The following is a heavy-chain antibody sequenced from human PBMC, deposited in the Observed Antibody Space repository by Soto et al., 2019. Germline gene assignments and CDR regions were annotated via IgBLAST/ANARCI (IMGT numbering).Heavy chain of an antibody. CDR2: IYAGGGT. CDR1: GFTVSNNY. CDR3: VRGAE. V-gene: IGHV3-53*01. Sequence: GGSLRLSCAASGFTVSNNYMSWVRQAPGKGPEWVSVIYAGGGTDYADSVKGRVTISRDNSKNTLYLQMSSLRVEDTAVYYCVRGAEWGQGTLVTVSS. J-gene: IGHJ4*02.